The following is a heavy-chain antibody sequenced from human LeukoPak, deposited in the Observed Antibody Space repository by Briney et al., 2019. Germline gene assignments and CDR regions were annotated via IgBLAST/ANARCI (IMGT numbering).Heavy chain of an antibody. Sequence: GGSLILSCAGSGVTFSRYNMNWFRPAPGKGLERVSSISSSSSYIFYADSVKGRFTISRDNAKNSLYLQMNSLRAEDTAVYYCARDAQWLVPEGYYFYMDVWGKGTTVTVSS. V-gene: IGHV3-21*01. J-gene: IGHJ6*03. CDR3: ARDAQWLVPEGYYFYMDV. D-gene: IGHD6-19*01. CDR1: GVTFSRYN. CDR2: ISSSSSYI.